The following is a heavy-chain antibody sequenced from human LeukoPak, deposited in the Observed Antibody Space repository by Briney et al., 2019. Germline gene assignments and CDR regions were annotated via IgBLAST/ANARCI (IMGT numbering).Heavy chain of an antibody. CDR3: ARDPPGGGY. CDR2: IYSGGTT. Sequence: GGSLRLSCAASGIAVSNNYMSWARQAPGKGPEWVAVIYSGGTTNYADSVRGRFTISRDNSKNTVYLQMNSLRPEDTAVYYCARDPPGGGYWGQGTLVTVSS. D-gene: IGHD1-26*01. J-gene: IGHJ4*02. CDR1: GIAVSNNY. V-gene: IGHV3-66*02.